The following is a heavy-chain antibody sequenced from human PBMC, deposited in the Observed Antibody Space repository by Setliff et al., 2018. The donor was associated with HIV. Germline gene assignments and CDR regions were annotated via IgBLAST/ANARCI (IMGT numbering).Heavy chain of an antibody. V-gene: IGHV3-23*01. J-gene: IGHJ4*01. CDR3: TKRTGNGWSHTDY. Sequence: GGSLRLSCAASGFIFSSYAMSWVRQAPGKGLEWVSSIADSVKGRFTISRDNSKNTMYLQMNSLRVEDTAVYYCTKRTGNGWSHTDYWGHGTLVTVSS. CDR2: I. CDR1: GFIFSSYA. D-gene: IGHD6-19*01.